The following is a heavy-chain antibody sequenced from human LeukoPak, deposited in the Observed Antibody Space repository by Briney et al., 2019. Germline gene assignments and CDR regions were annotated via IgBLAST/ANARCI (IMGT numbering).Heavy chain of an antibody. CDR1: GFSFSYYG. CDR2: ISFDGSIT. Sequence: GGSLRLSCAASGFSFSYYGMHWVRQAPGKGLEWVSFISFDGSITYNADSVKGRLTISRDNSRNTLHPQMNSLREEDTAVYYCAKDWQWKLLTGAFNVWGQGTVVTVS. D-gene: IGHD1-26*01. J-gene: IGHJ3*01. V-gene: IGHV3-30*18. CDR3: AKDWQWKLLTGAFNV.